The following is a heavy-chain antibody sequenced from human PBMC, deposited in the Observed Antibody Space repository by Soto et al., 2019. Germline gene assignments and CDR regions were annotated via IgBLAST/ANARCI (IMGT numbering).Heavy chain of an antibody. V-gene: IGHV4-59*01. CDR2: IYYSGST. Sequence: SETRSLTCTVSGGSISRYYWSWIRQPPGKGLEWIGYIYYSGSTNYNPSLKSRVTISVDTSKNQFSLKLSSVTAADTAVYYCARAGTTMVRGVISGWFDPWGQGTLVTVS. J-gene: IGHJ5*02. CDR3: ARAGTTMVRGVISGWFDP. CDR1: GGSISRYY. D-gene: IGHD3-10*01.